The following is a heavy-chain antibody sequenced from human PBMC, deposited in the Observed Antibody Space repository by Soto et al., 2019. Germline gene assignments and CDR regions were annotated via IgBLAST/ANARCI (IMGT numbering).Heavy chain of an antibody. V-gene: IGHV1-18*01. D-gene: IGHD2-21*01. J-gene: IGHJ6*02. Sequence: QVQLVQSGPEVMKPGASVKVSCKASGYTFTTYGISWVRLAPGQGLEWLGWISGYNGQTNYAPRFLDRVTLNTDTSTSTTNMELRSLRSDDTAIYFCARDNRKELWVEGLNAMDVCGHGTTVTVSS. CDR2: ISGYNGQT. CDR1: GYTFTTYG. CDR3: ARDNRKELWVEGLNAMDV.